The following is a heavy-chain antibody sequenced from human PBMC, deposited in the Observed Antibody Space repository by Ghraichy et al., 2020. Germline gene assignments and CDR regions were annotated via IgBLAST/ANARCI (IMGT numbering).Heavy chain of an antibody. Sequence: SETLSLTCTVSGYSISSGYYWGWIRQPPGKGLEWIGSIYHSGSTYYNPSLKSRVTISVDTSKNQFSLKLSAVTAADTAVYYCAIDPGIAAADIPFDPWGQGTLATVSS. D-gene: IGHD6-13*01. CDR1: GYSISSGYY. V-gene: IGHV4-38-2*02. CDR2: IYHSGST. J-gene: IGHJ5*02. CDR3: AIDPGIAAADIPFDP.